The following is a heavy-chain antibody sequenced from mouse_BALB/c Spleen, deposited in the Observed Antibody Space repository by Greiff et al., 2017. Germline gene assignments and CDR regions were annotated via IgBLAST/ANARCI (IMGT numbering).Heavy chain of an antibody. Sequence: EVKLQQSGAELVRSGASVKLSCTASGFNIKDYYMHWVKQRPEQGLEWIGWIDPENGDTEYAPKFQGKATMTADTSSNTAYLQLSSLTSEDTAVYYCNGGVRSWFAYWGQGTLVTVSA. D-gene: IGHD1-1*01. CDR2: IDPENGDT. V-gene: IGHV14-4*02. CDR3: NGGVRSWFAY. J-gene: IGHJ3*01. CDR1: GFNIKDYY.